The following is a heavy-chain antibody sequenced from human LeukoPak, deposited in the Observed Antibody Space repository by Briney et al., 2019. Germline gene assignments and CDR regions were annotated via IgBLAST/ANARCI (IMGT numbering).Heavy chain of an antibody. CDR1: GFTFSNYW. CDR3: ARGPKPTKLLYVDY. J-gene: IGHJ4*02. V-gene: IGHV3-7*03. Sequence: GGSLRLSCAASGFTFSNYWMSWVRQAPGKGLEWVANIKQDRSEKYYVDSVKGRFTISRDNAKNSLYLQMNSLRAEDTAVYYCARGPKPTKLLYVDYWGQGTLVTVSS. CDR2: IKQDRSEK. D-gene: IGHD2-2*02.